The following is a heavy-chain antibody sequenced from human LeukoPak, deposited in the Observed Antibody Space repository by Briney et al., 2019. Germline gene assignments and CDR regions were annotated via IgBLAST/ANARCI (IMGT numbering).Heavy chain of an antibody. CDR1: GGSINSDSYY. D-gene: IGHD3-10*01. CDR3: ASSGGYYSFDY. J-gene: IGHJ4*02. V-gene: IGHV4-39*06. Sequence: SETLSLTCSVSGGSINSDSYYWGWIRQPPGKGLEWIGSIYHSGSTYYNPSLKSRVTISVDTSKNQFPLKLSSVTAADTAVYYCASSGGYYSFDYWGQGTLVTVSS. CDR2: IYHSGST.